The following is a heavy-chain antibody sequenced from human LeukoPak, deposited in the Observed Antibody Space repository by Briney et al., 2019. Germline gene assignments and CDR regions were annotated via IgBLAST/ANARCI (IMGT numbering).Heavy chain of an antibody. Sequence: SETLSHTCTVSGGSISSYYWSWIRQPPGKGLEWIGYIYYSGSTNYNPSLKSRVTISVDTSKNQFSLKLSSVTAADTAVYYCARENAGGAFDIWGQGTMVTVSS. V-gene: IGHV4-59*01. CDR3: ARENAGGAFDI. D-gene: IGHD1-1*01. CDR1: GGSISSYY. J-gene: IGHJ3*02. CDR2: IYYSGST.